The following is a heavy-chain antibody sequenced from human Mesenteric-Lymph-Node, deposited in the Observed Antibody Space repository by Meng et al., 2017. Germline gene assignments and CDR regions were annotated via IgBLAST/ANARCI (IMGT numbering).Heavy chain of an antibody. CDR1: GGSVSSGSYY. D-gene: IGHD6-19*01. J-gene: IGHJ3*02. V-gene: IGHV4-61*01. CDR3: ARGPGQWLVLNAFDI. Sequence: SETLSLTCIVSGGSVSSGSYYWSWIRQPPGKGLEWIGYIYYSGSTNYNPSPKSRVTISVDTSKNQFSLKLSSMTAADAAVYYCARGPGQWLVLNAFDIWGQGTMVTVSS. CDR2: IYYSGST.